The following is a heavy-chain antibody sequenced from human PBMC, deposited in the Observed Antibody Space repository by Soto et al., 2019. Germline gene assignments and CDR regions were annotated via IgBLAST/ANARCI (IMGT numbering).Heavy chain of an antibody. V-gene: IGHV1-18*01. CDR1: GYTFTTYG. CDR3: AREISSMAPDIFNI. J-gene: IGHJ3*02. Sequence: QIQLVQSGAEVKKPGASVKVSCKASGYTFTTYGITWGRQAPGQGLEWMGWIRAYNNNTNYAQRFQGRVTMTTDPSTSTAHMELTSLRSDDTAVYYCAREISSMAPDIFNIWGQGTMVTVSS. D-gene: IGHD2-15*01. CDR2: IRAYNNNT.